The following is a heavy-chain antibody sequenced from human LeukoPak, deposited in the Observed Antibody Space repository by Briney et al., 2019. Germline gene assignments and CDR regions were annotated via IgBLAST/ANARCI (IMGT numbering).Heavy chain of an antibody. V-gene: IGHV3-74*01. Sequence: GGSLRLSCAASGFTFSTYNMHWVRQAPGKGLVWVSRISSDGSGTTYADSVKGRITISRDNAKNTLHLQMNTMRPEDTAVYYCARARGGNLPLDYWGQGTLVTVSS. D-gene: IGHD4-23*01. CDR2: ISSDGSGT. CDR1: GFTFSTYN. CDR3: ARARGGNLPLDY. J-gene: IGHJ4*02.